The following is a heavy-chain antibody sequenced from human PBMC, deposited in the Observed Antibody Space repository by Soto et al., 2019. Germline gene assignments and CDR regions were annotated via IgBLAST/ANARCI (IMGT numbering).Heavy chain of an antibody. CDR2: IYSGGTT. CDR1: GLNVSNNY. J-gene: IGHJ4*02. D-gene: IGHD3-10*01. V-gene: IGHV3-66*01. CDR3: ARDFRLMVGGAGFDY. Sequence: PGGSLRLSCAPSGLNVSNNYMSWVRQAPGKGLEWVSVIYSGGTTHYAGSVKGRFTISRDIFQIMLYLQMKNLRAEDTAVYYCARDFRLMVGGAGFDYWGQGISVTVSS.